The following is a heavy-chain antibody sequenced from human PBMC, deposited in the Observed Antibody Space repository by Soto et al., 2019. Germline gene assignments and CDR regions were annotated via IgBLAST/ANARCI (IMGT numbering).Heavy chain of an antibody. V-gene: IGHV3-7*03. CDR1: GFTFSSDW. J-gene: IGHJ6*02. CDR3: ARGIQQLDS. CDR2: IKEDGSEK. Sequence: EVQLVESGGGLVQPGGSLRLSCAASGFTFSSDWMTWVRQAPGKGLEGVANIKEDGSEKYYVDSVKGRFTISRDNAEKSLYLQMNSLRAEDTAVYYCARGIQQLDSWGQGTTVTVSS. D-gene: IGHD6-13*01.